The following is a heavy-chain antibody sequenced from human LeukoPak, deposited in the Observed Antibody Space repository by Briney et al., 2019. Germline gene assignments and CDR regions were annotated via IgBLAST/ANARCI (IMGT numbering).Heavy chain of an antibody. CDR3: ARDNSVVAATTYFDY. D-gene: IGHD2-15*01. J-gene: IGHJ4*02. Sequence: PSETLSLTCTVSGGSISSYYWSWIRQPPGKGLEWIGYIYYSGSTNYNPSLKSRVTISVDTSKNQFSLTLSSVTAADTAVYYCARDNSVVAATTYFDYWGQGTLVTVSS. V-gene: IGHV4-59*01. CDR2: IYYSGST. CDR1: GGSISSYY.